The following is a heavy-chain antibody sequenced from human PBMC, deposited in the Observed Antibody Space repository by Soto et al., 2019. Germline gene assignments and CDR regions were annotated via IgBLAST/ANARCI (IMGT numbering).Heavy chain of an antibody. J-gene: IGHJ3*01. CDR1: VFTFDDHG. CDR2: ITWNGATT. V-gene: IGHV3-20*04. Sequence: EVQLVESGGGVVRPVGSLRLSCAVSVFTFDDHGVTWVRQAPGKGLEWVSGITWNGATTGYADSVKGRFTISRDNAKNSLYLQMNSLRVEDTALYYCARDGGVVVAVDAFDVWGQGTMVTVSS. CDR3: ARDGGVVVAVDAFDV. D-gene: IGHD6-19*01.